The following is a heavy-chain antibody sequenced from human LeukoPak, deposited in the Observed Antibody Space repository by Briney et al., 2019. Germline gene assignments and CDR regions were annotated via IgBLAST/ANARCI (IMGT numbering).Heavy chain of an antibody. D-gene: IGHD3-10*01. CDR2: IYYSGST. CDR3: ARSAVRGVISPQDY. V-gene: IGHV4-59*01. J-gene: IGHJ4*02. Sequence: SETLSLTCTVSGGSISSYYWSWIRQPPGKGLEWIGYIYYSGSTNYNPSLKSRVTISVDTSRNQFSLKLSSVTAADTAVYYCARSAVRGVISPQDYWGQGTLVTVSS. CDR1: GGSISSYY.